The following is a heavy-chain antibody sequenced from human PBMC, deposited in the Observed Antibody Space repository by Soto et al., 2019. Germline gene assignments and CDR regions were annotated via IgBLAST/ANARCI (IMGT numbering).Heavy chain of an antibody. Sequence: PSETLSLTCAVSGGSISSSNCWSFVRQPPGKGLEWIGEIYHSGSTNYNPSPKSRVTISVDKSKNQFSLKLSSVTAADTAVHYCARVHKEAYYYDSSGRYYWGQGTLVTVSS. V-gene: IGHV4-4*02. CDR2: IYHSGST. J-gene: IGHJ4*02. D-gene: IGHD3-22*01. CDR3: ARVHKEAYYYDSSGRYY. CDR1: GGSISSSNC.